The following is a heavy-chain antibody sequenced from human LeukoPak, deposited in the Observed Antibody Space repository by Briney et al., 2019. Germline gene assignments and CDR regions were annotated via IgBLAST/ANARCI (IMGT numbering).Heavy chain of an antibody. CDR1: GGSISSYY. Sequence: PSETLSLTCTVSGGSISSYYWSWIRQPPGKGLEWIGYIYYSGSTNYNPSLKSRVTISVDTSKNQFSLKLSSVTAADTAVYYCARVVPSYDFWSGYLIDSYYYYMDVWGKGTTVTVSS. CDR3: ARVVPSYDFWSGYLIDSYYYYMDV. CDR2: IYYSGST. V-gene: IGHV4-59*01. J-gene: IGHJ6*03. D-gene: IGHD3-3*01.